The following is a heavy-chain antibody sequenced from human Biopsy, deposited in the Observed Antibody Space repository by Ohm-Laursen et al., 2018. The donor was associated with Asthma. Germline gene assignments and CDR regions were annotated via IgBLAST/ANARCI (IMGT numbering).Heavy chain of an antibody. D-gene: IGHD5-18*01. CDR1: GYSLTDLS. Sequence: SSVKVSCKISGYSLTDLSMHWVRQAPGQGLEWMGGHDHEEGGTANARRFQGRVTMTEDTSTDTAYMELSSLSSDDTAVYYCASDFPKDYVRYSFQFWGQGTLVTVSS. V-gene: IGHV1-24*01. CDR3: ASDFPKDYVRYSFQF. CDR2: HDHEEGGT. J-gene: IGHJ4*02.